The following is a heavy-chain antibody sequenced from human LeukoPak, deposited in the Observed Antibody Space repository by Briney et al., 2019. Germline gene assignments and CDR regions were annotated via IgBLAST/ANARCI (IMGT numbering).Heavy chain of an antibody. CDR1: GGTFSSYA. V-gene: IGHV1-69*13. D-gene: IGHD1-7*01. CDR2: IIPIFGTA. CDR3: ARIGSQTRIDY. J-gene: IGHJ4*02. Sequence: SVNVSCKASGGTFSSYAISWVRQAPGQGLEWMGGIIPIFGTANHAQEFQGRVTITAEESTSTAYMELSSLRSEDTAVYYCARIGSQTRIDYWGQGTLVTVSS.